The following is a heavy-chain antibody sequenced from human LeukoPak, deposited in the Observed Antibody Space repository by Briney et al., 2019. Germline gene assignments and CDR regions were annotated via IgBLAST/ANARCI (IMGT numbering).Heavy chain of an antibody. D-gene: IGHD4/OR15-4a*01. CDR1: GLTFSNYV. Sequence: PGGSLRLSCAASGLTFSNYVMGWVRQAPGKGLEWVSSISSSSSYIYYADSVKGRFTISRDNAKNSLYLQMNSLRAEDTAVYYCARDPPNADDFWGQGTLVTVSS. J-gene: IGHJ4*02. CDR3: ARDPPNADDF. CDR2: ISSSSSYI. V-gene: IGHV3-21*01.